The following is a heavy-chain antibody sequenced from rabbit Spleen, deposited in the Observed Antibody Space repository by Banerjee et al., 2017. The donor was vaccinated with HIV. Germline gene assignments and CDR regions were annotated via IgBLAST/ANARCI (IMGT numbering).Heavy chain of an antibody. CDR3: ARMISNNYYVNL. CDR1: GVSFSGNSY. J-gene: IGHJ4*01. D-gene: IGHD8-1*01. CDR2: IDTGSSTTT. Sequence: QQLEESGGDLVKPGASLTLTCIASGVSFSGNSYMCWVRQAPGKGLEWIACIDTGSSTTTYYANWAKGRFTISRASSTTVTLQVTSLTAADTATYFCARMISNNYYVNLWGPGTLVTVS. V-gene: IGHV1S40*01.